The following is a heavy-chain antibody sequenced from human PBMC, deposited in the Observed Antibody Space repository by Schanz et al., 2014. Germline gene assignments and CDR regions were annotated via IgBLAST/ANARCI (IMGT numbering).Heavy chain of an antibody. CDR3: ARENLNWEAFDI. CDR2: ISRDGTTS. D-gene: IGHD7-27*01. Sequence: VQLVESGGGLVQPGGSLRLSCAASGFIFNDYYMNWIRQAPGKGLEWLSYISRDGTTSYYADSVKGRFTISRDNAKNSLYQEMTSLRGEDTAVYYCARENLNWEAFDIWGQGTVVTVSS. CDR1: GFIFNDYY. J-gene: IGHJ3*02. V-gene: IGHV3-11*01.